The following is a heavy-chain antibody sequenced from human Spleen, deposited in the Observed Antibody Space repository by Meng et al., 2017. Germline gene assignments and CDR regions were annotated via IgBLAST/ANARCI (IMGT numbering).Heavy chain of an antibody. CDR2: ISAYNGNT. CDR3: ARDGLRFAYTGNFDY. J-gene: IGHJ4*02. CDR1: GYSFTSDG. Sequence: VQLRQSGAQVKNAAASEKASCKASGYSFTSDGISWVRQAPGQGLAWMGWISAYNGNTHYAQNLQGRVNMTTDTSTSTAYMELRSLRSDDTAVYYCARDGLRFAYTGNFDYWGQGTLVTVSS. D-gene: IGHD3-16*01. V-gene: IGHV1-18*01.